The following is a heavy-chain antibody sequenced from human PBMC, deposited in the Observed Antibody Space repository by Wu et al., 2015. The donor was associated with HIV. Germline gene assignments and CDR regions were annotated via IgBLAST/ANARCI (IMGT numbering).Heavy chain of an antibody. J-gene: IGHJ4*02. D-gene: IGHD3-10*01. CDR1: GGSFSRYA. CDR2: IIPMFGTT. V-gene: IGHV1-69*05. CDR3: AREGGSGNNNYFDY. Sequence: QVQVVQSGAEVKKPGSSVKVSCETSGGSFSRYAISWVRQAPGQGLEWMGGIIPMFGTTNYAHRFQGRLTITTDESTSTAYMELSSLRSEDTAVYYCAREGGSGNNNYFDYWGQGTLVTVSS.